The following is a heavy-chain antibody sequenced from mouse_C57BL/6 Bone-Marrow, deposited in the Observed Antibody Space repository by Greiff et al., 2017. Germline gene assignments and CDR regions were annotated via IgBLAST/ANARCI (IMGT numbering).Heavy chain of an antibody. CDR2: ISSGGDYI. V-gene: IGHV5-9-1*02. J-gene: IGHJ3*01. CDR3: TRGPYYYGSSSWFAY. D-gene: IGHD1-1*01. CDR1: GFTFSSYA. Sequence: DVQLVESGAGLVKPGGSLKLSCAASGFTFSSYAMSWVRQTPEKRLEWVAYISSGGDYIYYADTVKGRFTISRDNARNTLYLQMSSLKSEDTAMYYCTRGPYYYGSSSWFAYWGQGTLVTVSA.